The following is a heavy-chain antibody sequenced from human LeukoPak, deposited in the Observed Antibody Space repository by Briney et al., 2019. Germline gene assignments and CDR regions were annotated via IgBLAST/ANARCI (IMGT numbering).Heavy chain of an antibody. V-gene: IGHV2-5*02. CDR3: ALPGGRGGNAYWYFDL. CDR1: GFTLSTSGVG. CDR2: IYWDDDK. D-gene: IGHD3-10*01. Sequence: SGPTLVNPTQTLTLTCTFSGFTLSTSGVGVGWIRQPPGKALEWLALIYWDDDKRYSPSLKSRLTITKDTSKNQVVLTMTNMDPVDTATYYCALPGGRGGNAYWYFDLWGRGTLVTVSS. J-gene: IGHJ2*01.